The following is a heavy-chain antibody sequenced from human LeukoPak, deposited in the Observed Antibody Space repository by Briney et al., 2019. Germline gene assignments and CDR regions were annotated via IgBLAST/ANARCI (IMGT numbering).Heavy chain of an antibody. J-gene: IGHJ4*02. D-gene: IGHD2-2*01. CDR3: ARNLPAADY. V-gene: IGHV3-23*01. Sequence: AGGSLRLSCAASGFTFNNYVMSWARQAPGKGLEWVSTIGGSGRSTYYADSVRGRFTVSRDNSKNTLYLQINSLRAEDTAVYYCARNLPAADYWGQGTLVTVSS. CDR2: IGGSGRST. CDR1: GFTFNNYV.